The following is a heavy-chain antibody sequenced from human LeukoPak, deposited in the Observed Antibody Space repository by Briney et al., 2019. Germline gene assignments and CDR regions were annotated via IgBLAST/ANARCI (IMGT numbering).Heavy chain of an antibody. J-gene: IGHJ2*01. CDR2: IYTSGST. D-gene: IGHD6-13*01. CDR3: ARGGAAAAADWYFDL. V-gene: IGHV4-4*07. CDR1: GDSISNYY. Sequence: PSETLTLTCTVSGDSISNYYWSWIRQPAGKGLEWIGRIYTSGSTNYNPSLKSRVTMSVDTSKNQFSLKLSSVTAADTAVYYCARGGAAAAADWYFDLWGRGTLVTVSS.